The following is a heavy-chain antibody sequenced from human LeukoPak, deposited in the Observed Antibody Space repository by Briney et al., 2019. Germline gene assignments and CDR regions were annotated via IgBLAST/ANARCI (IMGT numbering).Heavy chain of an antibody. J-gene: IGHJ6*02. CDR2: ISSSSSYI. V-gene: IGHV3-21*01. CDR1: GFTFSSYS. Sequence: PGGSLRLSCAASGFTFSSYSMNWVHQAPGEGLEWVSSISSSSSYIYYADSVKGRFTISRDNAKNSLYLQMNSLRAEDTAVYYCARDQLRNYDFWSGYYTGRYYGMDVWGQGTTVTVSS. D-gene: IGHD3-3*01. CDR3: ARDQLRNYDFWSGYYTGRYYGMDV.